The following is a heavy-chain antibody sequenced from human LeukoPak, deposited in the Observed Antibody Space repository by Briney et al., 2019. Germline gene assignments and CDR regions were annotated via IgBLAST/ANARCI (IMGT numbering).Heavy chain of an antibody. Sequence: ASVKVSCKASGYTFNAYFIHWLRLAPRQGFEWMGWMHPNGGGPKYAQKFQGRVTMTRDTSITTDFMGLQRLTSDDSAVYFCARVALAGHFDYWGQGTPVAVSS. J-gene: IGHJ4*02. CDR1: GYTFNAYF. D-gene: IGHD6-19*01. CDR3: ARVALAGHFDY. CDR2: MHPNGGGP. V-gene: IGHV1-2*02.